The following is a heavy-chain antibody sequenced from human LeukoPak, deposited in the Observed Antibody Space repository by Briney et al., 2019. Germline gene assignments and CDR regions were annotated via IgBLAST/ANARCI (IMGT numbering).Heavy chain of an antibody. J-gene: IGHJ4*02. CDR3: ARVGKEGPTYYYDSSGYPFDY. CDR2: ISGSGGST. D-gene: IGHD3-22*01. Sequence: PGGSLRLSCAASGFTFSSYAMSWVRQAPGKGLEWVSAISGSGGSTYYAGSVKGRFTISRDNSKNTLYLQMNSLRAEDTAVYYCARVGKEGPTYYYDSSGYPFDYWGQGTLVTVSS. V-gene: IGHV3-23*01. CDR1: GFTFSSYA.